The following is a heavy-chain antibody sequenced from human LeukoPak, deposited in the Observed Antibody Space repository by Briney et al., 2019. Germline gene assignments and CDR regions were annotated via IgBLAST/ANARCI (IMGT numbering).Heavy chain of an antibody. Sequence: GGSLRLSCAASGFTLSDYYMSWIRQAPGKGLEWVSYISSSGSTIYYADSVKGRFTISRDNAKNSLYLQMNSLRAEDTAVYYCARDGGYCSGGSCLYYYYYMDVWGKGTTVTVSS. CDR3: ARDGGYCSGGSCLYYYYYMDV. CDR1: GFTLSDYY. D-gene: IGHD2-15*01. J-gene: IGHJ6*03. V-gene: IGHV3-11*04. CDR2: ISSSGSTI.